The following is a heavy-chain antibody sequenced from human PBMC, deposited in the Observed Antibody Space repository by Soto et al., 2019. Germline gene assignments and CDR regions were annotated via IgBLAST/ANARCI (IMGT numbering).Heavy chain of an antibody. D-gene: IGHD6-19*01. CDR2: ISYDGSKK. V-gene: IGHV3-30-3*01. Sequence: GGSLRLSCAAAGLTIRSYAMHWVRQAPGKGLEWVAVISYDGSKKFHADAVKGRFTISRDNSKNTLYLQTNSLRAEDTAVYYCARDRAVAAPNWFDPWGQGTLVTVSS. J-gene: IGHJ5*02. CDR3: ARDRAVAAPNWFDP. CDR1: GLTIRSYA.